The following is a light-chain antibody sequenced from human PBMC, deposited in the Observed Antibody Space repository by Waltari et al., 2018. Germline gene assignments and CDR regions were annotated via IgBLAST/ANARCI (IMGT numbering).Light chain of an antibody. CDR2: DVK. CDR1: SSALGTYTY. Sequence: QSVLTQPASVSGSPGQSITTSCTGTSSALGTYTYVSWYQQHPGRAPKTIIFDVKVRPSWVSNRFSGSKSGNTACLTISGLQTEDEGHFYCCSYTTTGPVVFGGGTKLTVL. CDR3: CSYTTTGPVV. J-gene: IGLJ2*01. V-gene: IGLV2-14*03.